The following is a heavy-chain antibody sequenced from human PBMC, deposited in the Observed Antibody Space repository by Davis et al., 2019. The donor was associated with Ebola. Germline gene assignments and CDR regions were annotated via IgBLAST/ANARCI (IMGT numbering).Heavy chain of an antibody. J-gene: IGHJ4*02. CDR1: GGTFSSYA. CDR3: ARDHGGGTRDNYFDY. CDR2: IIPVFGIP. Sequence: SVKVSCKASGGTFSSYAISWVRQAPGQGLDWMGGIIPVFGIPKYAQKFQGRVTMTRDTSISTAYMELSSLRSDDTARYYCARDHGGGTRDNYFDYWGQGTLGTVSS. D-gene: IGHD3-16*01. V-gene: IGHV1-69*10.